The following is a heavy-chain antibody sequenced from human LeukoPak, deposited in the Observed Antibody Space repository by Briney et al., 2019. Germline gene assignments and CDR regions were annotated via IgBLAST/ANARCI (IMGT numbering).Heavy chain of an antibody. J-gene: IGHJ3*02. CDR2: IYYSGST. Sequence: PSETLSLTCTVSGVSISSGGYYWSWIRQHPGKGPEWIGYIYYSGSTYYNPSLKSRVTISVDTSKNQFSLKLSSVTAADTAVYYCARDYASYDFWSGYYSSGAFDIWGQGTMVTVSS. CDR3: ARDYASYDFWSGYYSSGAFDI. V-gene: IGHV4-31*03. CDR1: GVSISSGGYY. D-gene: IGHD3-3*01.